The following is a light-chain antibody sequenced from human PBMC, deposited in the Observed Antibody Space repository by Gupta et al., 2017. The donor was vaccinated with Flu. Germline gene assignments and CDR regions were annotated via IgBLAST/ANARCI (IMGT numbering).Light chain of an antibody. CDR2: CAS. CDR1: QSVSSN. Sequence: EIVMTQSPATLSVSPGERATLSCRASQSVSSNLAWYQPKPSQAPRLLIYCASTRATGIPARFSGSGSGTEFTLTMSSLQSEDFAVDYCQQYNNWPPLTFGGGTKVEIK. V-gene: IGKV3-15*01. CDR3: QQYNNWPPLT. J-gene: IGKJ4*01.